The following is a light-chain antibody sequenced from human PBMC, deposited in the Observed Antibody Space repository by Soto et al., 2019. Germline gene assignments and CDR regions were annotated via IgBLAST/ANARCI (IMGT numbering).Light chain of an antibody. CDR3: ISYTVRQSYL. CDR2: ADS. V-gene: IGLV2-14*03. J-gene: IGLJ1*01. CDR1: SSDIGSYDH. Sequence: QSVLTQPASVSGSPGQSITISCSGNSSDIGSYDHVAWYQQFPGKSTKLLIYADSARPSGASDRFPVSKSGISASLSNSGLETEDEAEYDCISYTVRQSYLVGTATK.